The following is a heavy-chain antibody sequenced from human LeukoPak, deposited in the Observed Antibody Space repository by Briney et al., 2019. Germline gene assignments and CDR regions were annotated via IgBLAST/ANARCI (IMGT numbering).Heavy chain of an antibody. D-gene: IGHD5-18*01. Sequence: GASVKVSCKASGYTFTSYGISWVRQAPGQGLEWMGWISAYNGNTNYAQKFQGRVTITRDTSASTAYMELSSLRSEDTAVYYCARDTLKYSRNFDYWGQGTLVTVSS. CDR3: ARDTLKYSRNFDY. CDR1: GYTFTSYG. CDR2: ISAYNGNT. V-gene: IGHV1-18*01. J-gene: IGHJ4*02.